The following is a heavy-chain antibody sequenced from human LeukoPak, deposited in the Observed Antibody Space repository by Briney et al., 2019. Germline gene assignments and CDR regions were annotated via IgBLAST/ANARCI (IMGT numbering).Heavy chain of an antibody. CDR3: ARDALRTYGMDV. CDR2: INHSGST. V-gene: IGHV4-34*01. Sequence: SGTLSLTCAVYGGSFSGYYWSWIRQPPGKGLEWIGEINHSGSTNYNPSLKSRVTISVDTSKNQFSLRLSSVTAADTAVYYCARDALRTYGMDVWGQGTTVTVSS. J-gene: IGHJ6*02. CDR1: GGSFSGYY. D-gene: IGHD2-2*01.